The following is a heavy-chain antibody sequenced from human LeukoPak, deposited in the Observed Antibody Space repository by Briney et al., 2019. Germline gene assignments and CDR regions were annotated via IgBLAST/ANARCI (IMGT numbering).Heavy chain of an antibody. J-gene: IGHJ4*02. Sequence: PSGTLSLTCAVSGGSITTTNWWSWVRQPPGKGLEWIGEVHLSGATNYNPSLESRVSMSIDKSKYHLSLEVTSVTAADTAIYYCTRESGAFSPFGFWGQGTLLTVSS. CDR2: VHLSGAT. D-gene: IGHD1-26*01. V-gene: IGHV4-4*02. CDR1: GGSITTTNW. CDR3: TRESGAFSPFGF.